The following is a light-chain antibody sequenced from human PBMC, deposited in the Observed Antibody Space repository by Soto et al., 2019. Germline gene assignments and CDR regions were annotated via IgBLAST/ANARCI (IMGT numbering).Light chain of an antibody. CDR3: SSHTFGSILV. J-gene: IGLJ2*01. V-gene: IGLV2-14*03. CDR1: SSYIGAYNY. CDR2: DVT. Sequence: QSALTQPASVSGSPGQSITISCTTTSSYIGAYNYVSWYQQHTGKAPKLIIYDVTSRPSGVSNRFSGSKSGNTASLTISGLQAEDEADYFCSSHTFGSILVFGGGTKLTVL.